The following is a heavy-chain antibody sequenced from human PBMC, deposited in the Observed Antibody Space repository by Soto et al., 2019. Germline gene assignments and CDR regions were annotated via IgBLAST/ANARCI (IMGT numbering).Heavy chain of an antibody. V-gene: IGHV3-15*01. J-gene: IGHJ4*02. CDR2: IKSKTDGGTT. CDR1: GFTFSNAW. CDR3: TTDYKMEWLRDPFDY. D-gene: IGHD5-12*01. Sequence: GGSLRLSCAASGFTFSNAWMSWVRQAPGKGLEWVGRIKSKTDGGTTDYAAPVKGRFTISRDDSKNTLYLQMNSLKTEDTAVYYCTTDYKMEWLRDPFDYWGQGTLVTVSS.